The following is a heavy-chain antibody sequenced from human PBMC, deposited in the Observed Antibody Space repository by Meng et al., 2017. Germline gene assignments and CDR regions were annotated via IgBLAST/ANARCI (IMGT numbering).Heavy chain of an antibody. D-gene: IGHD3-10*01. CDR2: ISNEGSEK. CDR3: AKEGLWFGELPYYFDY. CDR1: GFFVSRYA. J-gene: IGHJ4*02. Sequence: GFFVSRYAMHWVRQAPGKGLEGVAVISNEGSEKYYADSVKGRFTISRENFKNTLYLQMNSLRAEDTAVYYCAKEGLWFGELPYYFDYWGQGTLVTVSS. V-gene: IGHV3-30*04.